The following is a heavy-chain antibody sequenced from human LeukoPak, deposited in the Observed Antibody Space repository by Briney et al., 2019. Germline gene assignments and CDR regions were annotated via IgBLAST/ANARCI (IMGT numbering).Heavy chain of an antibody. D-gene: IGHD6-13*01. CDR1: GGSLSSGGYS. V-gene: IGHV4-30-2*01. J-gene: IGHJ4*02. Sequence: PSETLSLTCAVSGGSLSSGGYSWSWPRQPPGKGLEGFGYIYHSGSNYYNPSLKSRVTISVDRSKNQFSLKLSSETAADTAVYYCARLSSSWYLYFDYWGQGTLVTVSS. CDR3: ARLSSSWYLYFDY. CDR2: IYHSGSN.